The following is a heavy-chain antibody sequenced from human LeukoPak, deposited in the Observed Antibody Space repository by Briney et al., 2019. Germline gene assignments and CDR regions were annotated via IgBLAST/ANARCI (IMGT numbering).Heavy chain of an antibody. V-gene: IGHV3-66*01. J-gene: IGHJ6*02. D-gene: IGHD3-22*01. Sequence: GGSLRLSCAASGFTFSSNYMSWVRQAPGKGLEWVSVIYSGGSTYYADSVKGRFTISRDNSKNTLYLQMNSLRAEDTAVYYCARAPGGYDSSGYYYGSYYYYGMDVWGQGTTVTVSS. CDR3: ARAPGGYDSSGYYYGSYYYYGMDV. CDR2: IYSGGST. CDR1: GFTFSSNY.